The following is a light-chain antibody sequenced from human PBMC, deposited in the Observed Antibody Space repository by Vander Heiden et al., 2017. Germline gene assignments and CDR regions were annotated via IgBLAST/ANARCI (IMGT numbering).Light chain of an antibody. J-gene: IGKJ5*01. CDR3: QQYNNWPQIT. Sequence: EIVITQSPATLSVSPGERATLSGRASQSVSSNLAWYQQKPGQAPRLLIYGASTRATGIPARFSGSGSGTEFTLTLSSLQSEDFAVYYCQQYNNWPQITFGHETRLEIK. CDR1: QSVSSN. CDR2: GAS. V-gene: IGKV3-15*01.